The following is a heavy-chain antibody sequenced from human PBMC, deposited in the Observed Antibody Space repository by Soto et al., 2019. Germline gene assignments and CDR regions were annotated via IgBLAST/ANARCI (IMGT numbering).Heavy chain of an antibody. V-gene: IGHV3-74*01. CDR2: INSDGSST. Sequence: QLVESGGALVQPGGPLRLPCAPSGLTFSSYWMNWFRQAPGKGLVWVSRINSDGSSTSYADSVKGRFTISRDNAKNTLYLQMNSLRAEDTAVYYCARTSLVVAAATREDYWGQGTLVTVSS. CDR1: GLTFSSYW. J-gene: IGHJ4*02. CDR3: ARTSLVVAAATREDY. D-gene: IGHD2-15*01.